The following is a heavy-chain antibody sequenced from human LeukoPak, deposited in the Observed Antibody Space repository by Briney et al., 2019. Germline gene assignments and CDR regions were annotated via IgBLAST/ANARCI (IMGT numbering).Heavy chain of an antibody. V-gene: IGHV4-61*01. CDR1: GGSISSSSYY. CDR3: ARDYGSGSLGFDP. D-gene: IGHD3-10*01. J-gene: IGHJ5*02. Sequence: SETLSLTCTVSGGSISSSSYYWSWIRQPPGKGLEWIGYIYYSGSTNYNPSLKSRVTISVDTSKNQFSLKLSSVTAADTAVYYCARDYGSGSLGFDPWGQGTLVTVSS. CDR2: IYYSGST.